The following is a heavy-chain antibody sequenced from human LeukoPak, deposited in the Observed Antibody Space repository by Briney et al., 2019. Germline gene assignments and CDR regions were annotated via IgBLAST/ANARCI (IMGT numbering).Heavy chain of an antibody. CDR2: ISGSGGST. CDR3: AKGSFAYSYGYRIPLDYYYYMDV. D-gene: IGHD5-18*01. V-gene: IGHV3-23*01. J-gene: IGHJ6*03. Sequence: RSGGSLRLSCAASGFTFSSYAMSWVRQAPGKGLEWASAISGSGGSTHYADSVKGRFTISRDNSKNTLYLQMNSLRAEDTAVYYCAKGSFAYSYGYRIPLDYYYYMDVWGKGTTVTVSS. CDR1: GFTFSSYA.